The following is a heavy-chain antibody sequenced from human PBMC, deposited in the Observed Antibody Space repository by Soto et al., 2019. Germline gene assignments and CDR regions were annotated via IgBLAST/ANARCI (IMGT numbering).Heavy chain of an antibody. CDR1: GFSLSTSGVG. CDR3: APRSYYYGSELSVFSY. J-gene: IGHJ1*01. D-gene: IGHD3-10*01. CDR2: IYWNDDK. V-gene: IGHV2-5*01. Sequence: SGPTLVNPTQTLTLTCTFSGFSLSTSGVGVGWIRQPPGKALEWLALIYWNDDKRYSPSLKSRLTITKDTSKNQVVLTMTNMDHVDTATYYCAPRSYYYGSELSVFSYWGQGTLVTVSS.